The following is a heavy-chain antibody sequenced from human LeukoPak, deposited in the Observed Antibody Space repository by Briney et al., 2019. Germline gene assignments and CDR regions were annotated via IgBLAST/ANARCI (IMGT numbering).Heavy chain of an antibody. CDR3: ARVNIDLTDAFDI. J-gene: IGHJ3*02. CDR1: GFTFSNYE. CDR2: ISSIVSDI. Sequence: GGSLRLSCAASGFTFSNYEMHWVRQAPGEGLEWVSYISSIVSDIYYADSVKGRFTISRDNAKNSLYLQMNSLRAEDTAVYYCARVNIDLTDAFDIWGQGTMVTVSS. D-gene: IGHD5-12*01. V-gene: IGHV3-48*03.